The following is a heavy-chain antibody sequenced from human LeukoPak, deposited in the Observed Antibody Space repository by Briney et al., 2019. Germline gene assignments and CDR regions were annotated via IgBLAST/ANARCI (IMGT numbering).Heavy chain of an antibody. Sequence: SVKVSCKASGGTFSSYAISWVRQAPGQGLEWMGGIIPIFGTPNYAQKFQGRVTMTRDTSTSTVYMELSSLRSEDTAVYYCARGGPLEYYYDSSGYYYWGQGTLVTVSS. V-gene: IGHV1-69*05. J-gene: IGHJ4*02. CDR3: ARGGPLEYYYDSSGYYY. D-gene: IGHD3-22*01. CDR1: GGTFSSYA. CDR2: IIPIFGTP.